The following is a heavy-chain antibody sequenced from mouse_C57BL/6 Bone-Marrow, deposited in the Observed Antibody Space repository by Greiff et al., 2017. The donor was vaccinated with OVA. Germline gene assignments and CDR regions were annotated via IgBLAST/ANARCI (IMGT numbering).Heavy chain of an antibody. CDR3: ARSTGIRRFAY. V-gene: IGHV1-18*01. Sequence: VQLKQSGPELVKPGASVKIPCKASGYTFTDYNMDWVKQSHGKSLEWIGDINPNNGGTIYNQKFKGKATLTVDKSSSTAYMELRSLTSEDTAVYYCARSTGIRRFAYWGQGTLVTVSA. CDR1: GYTFTDYN. J-gene: IGHJ3*01. CDR2: INPNNGGT. D-gene: IGHD2-4*01.